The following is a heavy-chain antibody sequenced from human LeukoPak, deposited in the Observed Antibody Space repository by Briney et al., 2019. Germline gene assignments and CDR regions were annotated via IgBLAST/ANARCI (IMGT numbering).Heavy chain of an antibody. D-gene: IGHD2-15*01. Sequence: PGGSLTLSCSAYGFIFASYGMNWVRQAPGKGLRWVSYISAGSSNTFYVDSVKGRFTISRDDADNSLHLQMNSLSAEDTAVYYCARDAVQAGTPFYFDFWGQGALVTVHS. CDR1: GFIFASYG. CDR2: ISAGSSNT. CDR3: ARDAVQAGTPFYFDF. J-gene: IGHJ4*02. V-gene: IGHV3-48*01.